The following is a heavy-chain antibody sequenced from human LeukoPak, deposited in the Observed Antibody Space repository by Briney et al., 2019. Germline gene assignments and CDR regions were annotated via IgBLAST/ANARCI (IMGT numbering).Heavy chain of an antibody. V-gene: IGHV4-39*01. J-gene: IGHJ2*01. CDR1: GGSISSGGYY. CDR3: ARSSALRGWYWYFDL. CDR2: IYYSGST. Sequence: PSQTLSLTCTVSGGSISSGGYYWSWIRQHPGKGLEWIGSIYYSGSTYYNPSLKSRVTISVDTSKNQFSLKLSSVTAADTAVYFCARSSALRGWYWYFDLWGRGTLVTVSS. D-gene: IGHD6-19*01.